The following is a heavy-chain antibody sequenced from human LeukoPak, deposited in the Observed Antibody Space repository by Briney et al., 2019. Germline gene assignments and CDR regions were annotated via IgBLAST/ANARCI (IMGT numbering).Heavy chain of an antibody. D-gene: IGHD6-13*01. J-gene: IGHJ4*02. Sequence: PGGSLRLSCEASRFSFSAYPMGWVRRAPGKGLEWVSGISASGDVTFHADPVKGRFTISRDNSKNTLYLQMNSLRAEDTALYHCARTFIAAAGSRRRGYYFDYWGQGTLVTVSS. V-gene: IGHV3-23*01. CDR3: ARTFIAAAGSRRRGYYFDY. CDR1: RFSFSAYP. CDR2: ISASGDVT.